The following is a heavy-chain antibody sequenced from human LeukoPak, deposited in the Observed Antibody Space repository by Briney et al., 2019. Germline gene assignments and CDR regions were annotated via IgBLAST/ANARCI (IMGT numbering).Heavy chain of an antibody. V-gene: IGHV3-48*03. CDR2: ISSSGSTI. D-gene: IGHD2-2*01. Sequence: GGSLRLSCAASGFTFSSYEMNWVRQAPGKGLEWVSYISSSGSTIYYAVSVKGRFTISRDNAKNSLYLQMNSLRAEDTAVYYCARTRYCSSTSCFKYYFDYWGQGTLVTVSS. J-gene: IGHJ4*02. CDR1: GFTFSSYE. CDR3: ARTRYCSSTSCFKYYFDY.